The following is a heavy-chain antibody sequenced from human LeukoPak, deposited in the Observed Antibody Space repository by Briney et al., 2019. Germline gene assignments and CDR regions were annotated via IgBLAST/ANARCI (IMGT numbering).Heavy chain of an antibody. CDR1: GFTFSSYA. V-gene: IGHV3-30-3*01. CDR2: ISYDGSNK. CDR3: AKDPPGSRIIMAAFDF. D-gene: IGHD3-10*01. J-gene: IGHJ4*02. Sequence: GGSLRLSCAASGFTFSSYAMHWVRQAPGKGLEWVAVISYDGSNKYYADSVKGRFTISRDNSKNTLYLQMNSLSAEDTAVYYCAKDPPGSRIIMAAFDFWGQGTLVTVSS.